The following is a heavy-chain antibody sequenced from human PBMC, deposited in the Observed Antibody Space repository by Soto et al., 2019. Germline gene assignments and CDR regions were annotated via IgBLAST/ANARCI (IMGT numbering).Heavy chain of an antibody. Sequence: QVQLVESGGGVVQPGRSLRLSCAASGFTFSSYGMHWVRQAPGKGLEWVAVISYDGSNKYYADSVKGRFTISRDNSKNTLYLQMNSLRAEDTAVYYCAKDGPRREGWYFDLWGRGTLVTVSS. CDR1: GFTFSSYG. V-gene: IGHV3-30*18. CDR2: ISYDGSNK. CDR3: AKDGPRREGWYFDL. J-gene: IGHJ2*01. D-gene: IGHD1-26*01.